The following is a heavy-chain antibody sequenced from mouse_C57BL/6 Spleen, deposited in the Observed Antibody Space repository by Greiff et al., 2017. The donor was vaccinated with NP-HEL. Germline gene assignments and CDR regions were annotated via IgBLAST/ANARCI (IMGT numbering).Heavy chain of an antibody. Sequence: QVQLKQPGTELVKPGASVKLSCKASGYTFTSYWMHWVKQRPGQGLEWIGNINPSNGGTNYNEKFKSKATLTVDKSSSTAYMQLSSLTSEDSAVYYWARSSYYGSSGYAMDYWGQGTSVTVSS. D-gene: IGHD1-1*01. J-gene: IGHJ4*01. CDR3: ARSSYYGSSGYAMDY. CDR2: INPSNGGT. V-gene: IGHV1-53*01. CDR1: GYTFTSYW.